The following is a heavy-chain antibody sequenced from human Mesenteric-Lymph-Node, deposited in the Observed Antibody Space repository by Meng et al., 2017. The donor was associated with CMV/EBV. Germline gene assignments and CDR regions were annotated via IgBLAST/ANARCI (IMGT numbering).Heavy chain of an antibody. CDR3: ASFDLYYYSGMDV. CDR2: IKQDGSEK. Sequence: GESLKISCAASGFTFSSYWMSWVRQAPGKGLEWVANIKQDGSEKYYVDPVKGRFTISRDNAKNSLYLQMNSLRAEDTAVYSCASFDLYYYSGMDVWGQGTTVTVSS. V-gene: IGHV3-7*01. CDR1: GFTFSSYW. J-gene: IGHJ6*02.